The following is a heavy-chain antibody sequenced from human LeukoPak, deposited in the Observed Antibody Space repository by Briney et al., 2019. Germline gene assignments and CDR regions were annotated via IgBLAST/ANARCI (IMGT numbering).Heavy chain of an antibody. J-gene: IGHJ5*02. CDR3: AKDRPRYCSGGSCYSRVGFVYWFDP. Sequence: GGSLRLSCAASGFTFSSYAMSWVRQAPGKGLEWVSAISGSGGSTYYADSVKGRFTISRDNSKNTLYLQMNSLRAEDTAVYYCAKDRPRYCSGGSCYSRVGFVYWFDPWGRGTLVTVSS. CDR1: GFTFSSYA. D-gene: IGHD2-15*01. CDR2: ISGSGGST. V-gene: IGHV3-23*01.